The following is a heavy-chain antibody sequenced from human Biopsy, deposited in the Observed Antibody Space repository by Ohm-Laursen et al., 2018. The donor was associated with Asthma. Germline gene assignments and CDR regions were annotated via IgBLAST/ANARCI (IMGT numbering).Heavy chain of an antibody. D-gene: IGHD6-19*01. CDR1: GGTFSHFA. CDR2: IMTVFGTT. V-gene: IGHV1-69*01. CDR3: ARCQVGYSSGWSLLLKKIYYSGMDV. Sequence: SSVKVSCKAPGGTFSHFAISWARQAPGQGLEWLGGIMTVFGTTNYAQKFEGRVNITADESTSTAYMEVTSLRSEETAIYYCARCQVGYSSGWSLLLKKIYYSGMDVWGQGTAVTVSS. J-gene: IGHJ6*02.